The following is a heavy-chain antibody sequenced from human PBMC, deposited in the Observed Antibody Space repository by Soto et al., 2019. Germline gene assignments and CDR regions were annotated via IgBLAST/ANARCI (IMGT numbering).Heavy chain of an antibody. CDR1: GFTFSSYA. CDR2: ISGSGVST. CDR3: AKDASNSWFNCFDP. D-gene: IGHD6-13*01. V-gene: IGHV3-23*01. J-gene: IGHJ5*02. Sequence: GGSLRLSCAASGFTFSSYAMSWVRQAPGKGLEWVPTISGSGVSTYYADSVKGRFTISRDNSKNTLYLQMTRLRAEDTAIYSCAKDASNSWFNCFDPWGQGTLVTVSS.